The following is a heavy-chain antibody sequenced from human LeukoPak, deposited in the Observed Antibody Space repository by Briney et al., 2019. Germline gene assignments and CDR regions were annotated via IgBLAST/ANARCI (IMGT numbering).Heavy chain of an antibody. CDR2: IKSKTDGGAT. D-gene: IGHD3-22*01. V-gene: IGHV3-15*01. J-gene: IGHJ4*02. CDR1: GFTFSTYC. CDR3: TTEAYYYDSGAITTFAS. Sequence: PGGSLRLSCAASGFTFSTYCMSWVRQAPGKGLECVVRIKSKTDGGATHYAAPVKGRFTISRDDSKNTVYLQMNSLNTEHTALSSCTTEAYYYDSGAITTFASWGQGTLVTVSS.